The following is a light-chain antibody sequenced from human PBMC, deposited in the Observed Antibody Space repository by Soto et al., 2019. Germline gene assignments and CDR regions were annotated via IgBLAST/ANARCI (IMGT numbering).Light chain of an antibody. J-gene: IGKJ2*01. CDR1: QSVSTS. Sequence: EIALTQSPATLSVSPGERVTLSCRASQSVSTSLAWYQQKPGQAPRFLIYRASIRATGIAARFSGSGSGTEFTLTISSLQSEDFAVYYCQQYENWPPRYTFGQGTKLEIK. CDR2: RAS. V-gene: IGKV3-15*01. CDR3: QQYENWPPRYT.